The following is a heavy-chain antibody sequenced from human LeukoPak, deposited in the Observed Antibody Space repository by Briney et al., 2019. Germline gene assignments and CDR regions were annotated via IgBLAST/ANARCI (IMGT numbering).Heavy chain of an antibody. CDR2: IYYSGST. Sequence: PSETLSLTCTVSGGSISIYYWSWLRQPPGKGLEWIGYIYYSGSTNYNPSLKSRITISVDTSKNQFSLKLSSVTAADTAVYYCAAYSGYSYGYFHYWGQGTLVTVSS. CDR1: GGSISIYY. CDR3: AAYSGYSYGYFHY. D-gene: IGHD5-18*01. J-gene: IGHJ4*02. V-gene: IGHV4-59*01.